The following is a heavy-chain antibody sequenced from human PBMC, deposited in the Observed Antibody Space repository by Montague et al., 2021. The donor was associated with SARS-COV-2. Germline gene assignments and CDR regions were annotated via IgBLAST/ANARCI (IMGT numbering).Heavy chain of an antibody. J-gene: IGHJ6*03. CDR2: VNHSGGT. CDR3: VRLRDGVVPSPILGVGPYYSYYYMDV. V-gene: IGHV4-34*01. CDR1: GGPLSGFS. D-gene: IGHD3-10*01. Sequence: SETLSLTCAVYGGPLSGFSWNWVRQPPGKGLEWIGEVNHSGGTKYSAALKSRVTISVDASKNQFSLKLTSVTAPDTAVYYCVRLRDGVVPSPILGVGPYYSYYYMDVWGRGTTVTVSS.